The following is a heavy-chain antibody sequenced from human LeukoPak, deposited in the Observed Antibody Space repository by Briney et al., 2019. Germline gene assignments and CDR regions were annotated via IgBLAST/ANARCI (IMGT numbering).Heavy chain of an antibody. D-gene: IGHD6-13*01. Sequence: GGSLRLSCAASGFTFRSYAMHWVRQAPGKGLEWVAVIWYDGSNKYYADSVKGRFTISRDNSKNTLYLQMNSLRAEDTAVYYCARSRGSSSWYHFDYWGQGTLVTVSS. CDR1: GFTFRSYA. V-gene: IGHV3-33*01. CDR3: ARSRGSSSWYHFDY. J-gene: IGHJ4*02. CDR2: IWYDGSNK.